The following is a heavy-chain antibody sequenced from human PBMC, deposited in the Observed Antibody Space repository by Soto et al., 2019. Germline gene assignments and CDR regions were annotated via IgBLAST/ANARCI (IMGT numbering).Heavy chain of an antibody. J-gene: IGHJ3*02. CDR1: GINFADYG. Sequence: GGSLRLSCVASGINFADYGMSWVRQVPGKGLEWVAGINWDGDSTGYADSVKGRFTISRDNAKNSLYLQMNSLTAEDTALYHCARDRSRNWYVFDMWGQGTMVTVSS. CDR2: INWDGDST. V-gene: IGHV3-20*01. D-gene: IGHD6-13*01. CDR3: ARDRSRNWYVFDM.